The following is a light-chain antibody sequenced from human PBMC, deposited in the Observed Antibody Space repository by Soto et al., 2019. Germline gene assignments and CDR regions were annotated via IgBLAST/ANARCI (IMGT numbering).Light chain of an antibody. CDR1: QSFSSGY. V-gene: IGKV3-20*01. Sequence: EIVLTQSPGTLSLSPGERASLSCRASQSFSSGYLAWYQQKPGQAPRLLIFGASSRATGIPDRFSGSGSGTDFTLTISRLEPEDFAVYYCQQYGGSPWTFGQGTKVEIK. J-gene: IGKJ1*01. CDR2: GAS. CDR3: QQYGGSPWT.